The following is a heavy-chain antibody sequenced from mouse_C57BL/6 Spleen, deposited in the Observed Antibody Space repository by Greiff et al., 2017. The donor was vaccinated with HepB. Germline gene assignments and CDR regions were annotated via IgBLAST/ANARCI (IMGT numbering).Heavy chain of an antibody. Sequence: EVQLQQSGPELVKPGASVKISCKASGYSFTGYYMNWVKQSPEKSLEWIGEINPSTGGTTYNQKFKAKATLTVDKSSNTAYMQLKSLTSEDSAVYYCARSPNYGNYKYFDYWGQGTTLTVSS. D-gene: IGHD2-1*01. CDR3: ARSPNYGNYKYFDY. CDR2: INPSTGGT. CDR1: GYSFTGYY. V-gene: IGHV1-42*01. J-gene: IGHJ2*01.